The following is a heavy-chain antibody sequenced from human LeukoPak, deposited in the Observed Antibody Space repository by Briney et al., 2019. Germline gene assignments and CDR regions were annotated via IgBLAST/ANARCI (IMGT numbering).Heavy chain of an antibody. D-gene: IGHD3-3*01. CDR1: GFTFNTYS. CDR2: ISGSGGST. J-gene: IGHJ5*02. CDR3: AKEGLRFLEWGP. Sequence: GGSLRLSCAASGFTFNTYSMNWVRQAPGKGLEWVSAISGSGGSTYYADSVKGRFTISRDNSKNTLYLQMNSLRAEDTAVYYCAKEGLRFLEWGPWGQGTLVTVSS. V-gene: IGHV3-23*01.